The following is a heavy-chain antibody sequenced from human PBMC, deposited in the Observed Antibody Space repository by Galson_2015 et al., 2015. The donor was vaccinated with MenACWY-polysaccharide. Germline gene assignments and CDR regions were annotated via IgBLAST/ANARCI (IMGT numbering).Heavy chain of an antibody. CDR2: INTNTGNP. J-gene: IGHJ6*02. V-gene: IGHV7-4-1*02. Sequence: SVKVSCKASGYTFTSYAMNWVRQAPGQGLEWMGWINTNTGNPTYAQGFTGRFVFSLDTSVSTAYLQISSLKAEDTAVYYCAREGGDYVLRGMDPSGQGTTVTVSS. CDR3: AREGGDYVLRGMDP. D-gene: IGHD4-17*01. CDR1: GYTFTSYA.